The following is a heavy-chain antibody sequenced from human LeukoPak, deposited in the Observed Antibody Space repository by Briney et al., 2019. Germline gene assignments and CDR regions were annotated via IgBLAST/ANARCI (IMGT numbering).Heavy chain of an antibody. CDR1: GFTFSNYA. Sequence: GGSLRLSCAASGFTFSNYAMSWVRQAPGKGLEWVSAISGSDGSTNYADSVKGRFTISRDNSKNTLYLQMNSLRAEDTAIYYCATDSYVSGSYYRLFYWGQGTLVTVSS. CDR3: ATDSYVSGSYYRLFY. D-gene: IGHD3-10*01. CDR2: ISGSDGST. V-gene: IGHV3-23*01. J-gene: IGHJ4*02.